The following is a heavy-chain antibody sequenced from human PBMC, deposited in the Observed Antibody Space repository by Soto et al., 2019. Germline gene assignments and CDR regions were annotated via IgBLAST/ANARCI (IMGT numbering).Heavy chain of an antibody. CDR1: GYPLTEFS. CDR2: FDPEDDET. V-gene: IGHV1-24*01. J-gene: IGHJ4*02. CDR3: ATDHGPFADSYTFAY. Sequence: ASVKVSCKVSGYPLTEFSIHWVRQAPGKGLEWMGSFDPEDDETFYAQKFLGRVTMTEDTSADTAYLALNSLRSEGTAVYYCATDHGPFADSYTFAYWGQGTLVTVYS. D-gene: IGHD2-21*02.